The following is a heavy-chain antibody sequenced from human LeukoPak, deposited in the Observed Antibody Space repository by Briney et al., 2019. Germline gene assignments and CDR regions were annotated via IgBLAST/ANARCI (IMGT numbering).Heavy chain of an antibody. CDR1: GDSISNYY. CDR2: IYTSGST. Sequence: SETLSLTFTVSGDSISNYYWSWIRQPAGKGLEWIGRIYTSGSTNYNPSLKSRVTVSVDTSKNQFSLKLSSVTAADTAVYYCARVHYYDSSGYRYFDYWGQGTLVTVSS. V-gene: IGHV4-4*07. J-gene: IGHJ4*02. D-gene: IGHD3-22*01. CDR3: ARVHYYDSSGYRYFDY.